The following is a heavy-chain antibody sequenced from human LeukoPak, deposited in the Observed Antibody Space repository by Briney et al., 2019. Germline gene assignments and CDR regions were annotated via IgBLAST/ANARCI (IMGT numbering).Heavy chain of an antibody. CDR1: GFTFSSYA. J-gene: IGHJ5*02. Sequence: PGGSLRLSCAASGFTFSSYAMHWVRQAPGKGLEYVSAISSNGGSTYYANSVKGRFTISRDNSKNTLYLQMGSLRAEDMAVYYCERDFSSSSGNWFDPWGQGTLVTVSS. CDR3: ERDFSSSSGNWFDP. D-gene: IGHD6-6*01. V-gene: IGHV3-64*01. CDR2: ISSNGGST.